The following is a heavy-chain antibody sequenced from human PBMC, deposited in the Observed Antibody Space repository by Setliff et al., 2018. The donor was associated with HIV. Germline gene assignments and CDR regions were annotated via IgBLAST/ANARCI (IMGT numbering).Heavy chain of an antibody. CDR2: IFYTGST. CDR3: ARHVVALGIVVLPAGALDF. J-gene: IGHJ4*02. CDR1: GGSISSDNYY. D-gene: IGHD2-2*01. Sequence: SETLSLTCIVSGGSISSDNYYWGWVRQPPGKGLEWIGSIFYTGSTDYNPSLRSRVTISIDTTKNQFYLKMSSVTAADTAIYYCARHVVALGIVVLPAGALDFWGPGTLVTVSS. V-gene: IGHV4-39*01.